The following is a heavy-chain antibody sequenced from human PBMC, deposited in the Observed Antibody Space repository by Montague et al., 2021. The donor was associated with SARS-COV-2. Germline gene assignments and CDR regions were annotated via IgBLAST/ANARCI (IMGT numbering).Heavy chain of an antibody. CDR2: IYYSGST. Sequence: SETLSLTCTVSGGSISSSSYYWGWIRQPPGKGLEWIGSIYYSGSTYYNPSLKSRVTISVDTSKNQFSLKLSSVTAADTAVYYCARDGSWRFEMLIGPRHYYYGMDVWGQGTTVTVSS. V-gene: IGHV4-39*07. J-gene: IGHJ6*02. CDR3: ARDGSWRFEMLIGPRHYYYGMDV. D-gene: IGHD2-2*03. CDR1: GGSISSSSYY.